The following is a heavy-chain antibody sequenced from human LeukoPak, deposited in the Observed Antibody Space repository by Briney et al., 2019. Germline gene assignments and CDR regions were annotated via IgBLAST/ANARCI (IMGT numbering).Heavy chain of an antibody. CDR3: VRHGSGYTSSWYGPLEH. J-gene: IGHJ1*01. D-gene: IGHD6-13*01. Sequence: KPSETLSFTCAVSGGSITTGIYYWGWIRQPPGKGLEWIGNIYYSGITHYNPSFESRLTISVDTSKNQFSLKLSSVTAADTAVYYCVRHGSGYTSSWYGPLEHWGQGTLVTVSS. V-gene: IGHV4-39*01. CDR2: IYYSGIT. CDR1: GGSITTGIYY.